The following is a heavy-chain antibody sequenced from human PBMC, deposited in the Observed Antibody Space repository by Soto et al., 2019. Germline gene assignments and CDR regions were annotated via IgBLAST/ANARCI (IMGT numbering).Heavy chain of an antibody. CDR2: IYYSGST. V-gene: IGHV4-31*01. J-gene: IGHJ6*02. CDR3: ARRGGTWFGEINYGMDV. CDR1: GGSISSGGYY. Sequence: QVQLQESGPGLVKPSQTLSLTCTVSGGSISSGGYYWSWIRQHPGKGLEWIGYIYYSGSTYYNPSPKSQVTISVDTSKNRFSLKLSSVTAADTAVYYCARRGGTWFGEINYGMDVWGQGTTVTVSS. D-gene: IGHD3-10*01.